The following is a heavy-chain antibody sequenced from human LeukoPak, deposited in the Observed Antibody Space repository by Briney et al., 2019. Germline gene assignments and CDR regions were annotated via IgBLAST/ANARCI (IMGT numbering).Heavy chain of an antibody. J-gene: IGHJ6*04. Sequence: ASVKVACKASGYRFSRYGINWVRQAPGQGPEWVGWVSVFNGLTKYAQKLRGRVTVTTEISTDTSYMELRSLRSDDTGVYYCASGHGYYYEIDGWGKGRTLIVSS. CDR3: ASGHGYYYEIDG. CDR1: GYRFSRYG. CDR2: VSVFNGLT. V-gene: IGHV1-18*01. D-gene: IGHD2-2*03.